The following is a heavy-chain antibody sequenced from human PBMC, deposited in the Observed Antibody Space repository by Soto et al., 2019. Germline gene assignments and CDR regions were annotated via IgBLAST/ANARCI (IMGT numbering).Heavy chain of an antibody. J-gene: IGHJ5*02. Sequence: SVKVSCKASGFTFTSSAMQWVRQARGQRLEWIGWIVVGSGNTNYAQKFQERVTITRDMSTSTAYMELSSLRSEDTAVYYCAASIPYNWNYVYWFDPWGQGTLVTVSS. CDR3: AASIPYNWNYVYWFDP. D-gene: IGHD1-7*01. V-gene: IGHV1-58*02. CDR2: IVVGSGNT. CDR1: GFTFTSSA.